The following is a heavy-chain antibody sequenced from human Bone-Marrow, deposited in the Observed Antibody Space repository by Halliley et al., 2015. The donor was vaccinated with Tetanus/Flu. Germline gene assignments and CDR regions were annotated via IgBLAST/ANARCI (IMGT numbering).Heavy chain of an antibody. CDR2: IPPYNGDT. CDR3: ARDSTGHDY. V-gene: IGHV1-18*01. Sequence: GLEWMGWIPPYNGDTKYAQKVQGRVTMTTDTSTHTAYMELRSLTSDDTAVYYCARDSTGHDYWGQGTLVTVSS. D-gene: IGHD1-1*01. J-gene: IGHJ4*02.